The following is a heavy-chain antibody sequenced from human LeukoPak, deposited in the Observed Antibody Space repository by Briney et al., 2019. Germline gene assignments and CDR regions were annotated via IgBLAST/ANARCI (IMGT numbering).Heavy chain of an antibody. CDR1: GGSISSYY. D-gene: IGHD6-13*01. V-gene: IGHV4-59*01. CDR3: ARSRGYFDY. Sequence: SETLSLTCTVSGGSISSYYWSWIRHPPGKGLEWIGYIYYSGSTNYNPSLKSRVTISVDTSKNQCSLKLSSVTAADTALYYCARSRGYFDYWGQGTLVTVPS. J-gene: IGHJ4*02. CDR2: IYYSGST.